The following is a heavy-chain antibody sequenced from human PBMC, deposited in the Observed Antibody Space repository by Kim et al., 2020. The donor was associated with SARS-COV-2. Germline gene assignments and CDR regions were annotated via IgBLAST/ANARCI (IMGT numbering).Heavy chain of an antibody. CDR1: GGSISSSSYY. J-gene: IGHJ4*02. CDR2: IYYSGST. V-gene: IGHV4-39*01. D-gene: IGHD6-19*01. Sequence: SETLSLTCTVSGGSISSSSYYWGWIRQPPGKELEWIGSIYYSGSTYYNPSLKSRVTISVDTSKNQFSLKLSSVTAADTAVYYCARHSSGWYGFDYWGQGTLVTISS. CDR3: ARHSSGWYGFDY.